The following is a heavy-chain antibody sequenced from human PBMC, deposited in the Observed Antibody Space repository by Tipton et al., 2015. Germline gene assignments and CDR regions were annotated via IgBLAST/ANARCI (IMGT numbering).Heavy chain of an antibody. J-gene: IGHJ2*01. D-gene: IGHD3-22*01. V-gene: IGHV4-59*07. CDR3: ARVTAGYYENSRTPYWYFDL. CDR1: GGSINSYY. Sequence: TLSLTCTVSGGSINSYYWGWIRQPPGKGLEWIGNIHYSGSTYYNPSSGSTNYNPSLKSRVTISVGTSNNQFSLNLTSVTAADTAVYFCARVTAGYYENSRTPYWYFDLWGRGTPVTVSS. CDR2: IHYSGSTYYNPSSGST.